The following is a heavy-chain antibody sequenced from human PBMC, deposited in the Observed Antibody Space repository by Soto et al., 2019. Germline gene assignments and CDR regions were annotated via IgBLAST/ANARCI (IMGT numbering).Heavy chain of an antibody. CDR3: VRLTPGYSSGWFIDS. CDR2: IYYSGST. D-gene: IGHD6-19*01. Sequence: QVQLQESGPGLVKPSQTLSLTCTVSGGSISSGDYYWSWIRQPPEKGLEWIGYIYYSGSTYYNPSLKSRVTRPGDTSRNHCSLKLSSVTAPHTAVYSCVRLTPGYSSGWFIDSWGQETPVTVSS. V-gene: IGHV4-30-4*01. J-gene: IGHJ4*02. CDR1: GGSISSGDYY.